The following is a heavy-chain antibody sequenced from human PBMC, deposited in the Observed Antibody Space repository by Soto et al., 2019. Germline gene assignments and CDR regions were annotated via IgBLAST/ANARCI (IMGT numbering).Heavy chain of an antibody. CDR3: AKDGIYYYYGMDV. V-gene: IGHV3-30*18. J-gene: IGHJ6*02. CDR2: ILYDGSNK. Sequence: PGGSLRLSCAASGFTFSSYGMHWVRHAPGKGLGWVAVILYDGSNKYYADSVKGRFTISRDNSKNTLYLQKNSLRAEDTAVYYCAKDGIYYYYGMDVWGQGTTVTVSS. CDR1: GFTFSSYG.